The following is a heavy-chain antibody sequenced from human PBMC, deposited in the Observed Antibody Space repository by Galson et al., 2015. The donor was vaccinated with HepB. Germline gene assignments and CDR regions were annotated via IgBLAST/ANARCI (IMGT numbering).Heavy chain of an antibody. D-gene: IGHD2-2*01. J-gene: IGHJ3*02. CDR2: IRQDGSEK. CDR3: VKMPAFDM. Sequence: SLRLSCAASGFTFSSYWMSWVRQAPGKGLEWVANIRQDGSEKYYVDSVKGRFTISRDNTKKSLYLQVNSLRAEDTAVYYCVKMPAFDMWGQGTMVTVSS. V-gene: IGHV3-7*03. CDR1: GFTFSSYW.